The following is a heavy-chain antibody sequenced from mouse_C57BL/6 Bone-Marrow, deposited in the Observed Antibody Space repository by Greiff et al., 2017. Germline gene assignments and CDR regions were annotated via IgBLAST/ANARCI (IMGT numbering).Heavy chain of an antibody. CDR1: GYSFTDYY. V-gene: IGHV1-39*01. J-gene: IGHJ4*01. Sequence: VQLQQPGPELVKPGASVKMSCKASGYSFTDYYMHWVKQSHGQSLEWIGEINPNNGTTSYNQKFKGKATLTVDQSSSTAYMQLNSLTSEDSADYSFAKGYEYDYAMDYWGQGTSITVSS. CDR2: INPNNGTT. CDR3: AKGYEYDYAMDY. D-gene: IGHD2-4*01.